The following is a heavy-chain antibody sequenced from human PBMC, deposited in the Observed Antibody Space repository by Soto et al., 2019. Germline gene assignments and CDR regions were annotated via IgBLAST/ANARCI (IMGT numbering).Heavy chain of an antibody. J-gene: IGHJ5*02. D-gene: IGHD2-2*01. V-gene: IGHV4-31*03. Sequence: QVQLQESGPGLVKPSQTLSLTCTVSGGSISSGGYYWSWIRQHPGKGLEWIGYIYYSGSTYYNPSRKSRVTISVDTSKNQFSLKLSSVTAADTAVYYCARVVSRLGYCSSTSCLFNWFDPWGQGTLVTVSS. CDR2: IYYSGST. CDR1: GGSISSGGYY. CDR3: ARVVSRLGYCSSTSCLFNWFDP.